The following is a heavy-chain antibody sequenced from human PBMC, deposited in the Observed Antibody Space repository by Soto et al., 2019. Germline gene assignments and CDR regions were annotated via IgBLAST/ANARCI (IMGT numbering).Heavy chain of an antibody. CDR3: ARLGPSSGWVYFDY. CDR1: GGSISSSSYY. Sequence: SETLSLTRTVSGGSISSSSYYWGWIHQPPGKGLEWIGSIYYSGSTYYNPSLKSRVTISVDTSKNQFSLKLSSVTAADTAVYYCARLGPSSGWVYFDYWGQGTLVTVSS. CDR2: IYYSGST. V-gene: IGHV4-39*01. D-gene: IGHD6-19*01. J-gene: IGHJ4*02.